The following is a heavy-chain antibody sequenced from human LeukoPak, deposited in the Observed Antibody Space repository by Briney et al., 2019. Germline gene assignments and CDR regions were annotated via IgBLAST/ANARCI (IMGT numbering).Heavy chain of an antibody. V-gene: IGHV7-4-1*02. CDR3: ARTDSSGYYRFDY. D-gene: IGHD3-22*01. CDR1: GDIFNSFT. Sequence: GSSVKVSCKASGDIFNSFTISWVRQAPGQGLEWMGWINTNTGNPTYAQGFTGRFVFSLDTSVSTAYLQISSLKAEDTAVYYCARTDSSGYYRFDYWGQGTLVTVSS. CDR2: INTNTGNP. J-gene: IGHJ4*02.